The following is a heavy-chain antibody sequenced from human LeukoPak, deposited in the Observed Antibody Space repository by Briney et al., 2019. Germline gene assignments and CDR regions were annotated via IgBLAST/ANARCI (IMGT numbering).Heavy chain of an antibody. D-gene: IGHD4-17*01. Sequence: GESLKISCKGSGYNFTNYWISWVRQMPGKGLEWMGRIDPSDSYTDYSPSFQGHVYISADKSISTAYLQWSSLKASDTAVYYCATDMTTVTSGYWGQGTVDTVSS. CDR2: IDPSDSYT. J-gene: IGHJ4*02. CDR1: GYNFTNYW. CDR3: ATDMTTVTSGY. V-gene: IGHV5-10-1*01.